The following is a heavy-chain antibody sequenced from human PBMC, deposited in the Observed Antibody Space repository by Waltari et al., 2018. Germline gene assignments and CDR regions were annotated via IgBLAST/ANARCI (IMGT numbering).Heavy chain of an antibody. CDR2: IIPIFGTA. D-gene: IGHD4-17*01. V-gene: IGHV1-69*01. CDR3: AREGTSAYGDYVDY. Sequence: QVQLVQSGAEVKKPGASVKVSCKASGYTFTGYYMHWVRQAPGQGLEWMGWIIPIFGTANYAQKFQGRVTITADESTSTAYMELSSLRSEDTAVYYCAREGTSAYGDYVDYWGQGTLVTVSS. CDR1: GYTFTGYY. J-gene: IGHJ4*02.